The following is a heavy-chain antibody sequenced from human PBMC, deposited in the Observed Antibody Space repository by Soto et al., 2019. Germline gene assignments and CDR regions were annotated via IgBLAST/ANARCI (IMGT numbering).Heavy chain of an antibody. J-gene: IGHJ3*02. Sequence: QLHLVQSGAVVKKPGASVTVSCSASGYPVTAYYMHWVRQAPGRGLEWMGGINPATGAAKFTQTFRGRVTMARGTSTGTVFMELSGLTSEDTAVFSCARGGGVGVAGSAAFDMWGQGTLVTVSS. D-gene: IGHD3-3*01. CDR2: INPATGAA. V-gene: IGHV1-2*02. CDR3: ARGGGVGVAGSAAFDM. CDR1: GYPVTAYY.